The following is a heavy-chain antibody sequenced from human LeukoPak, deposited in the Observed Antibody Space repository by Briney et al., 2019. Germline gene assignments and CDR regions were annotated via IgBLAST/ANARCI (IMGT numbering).Heavy chain of an antibody. CDR1: GYTFTSYY. J-gene: IGHJ4*02. CDR3: ARGYYFDY. Sequence: ASVKVSCKASGYTFTSYYMHWVRQARGQGLEWMGVINPYGGSTSNAQKFQGRVTLTRDMSTSTVYMELSSLRSEDTAVYYCARGYYFDYWGQGTLVTVSS. CDR2: INPYGGST. V-gene: IGHV1-46*01.